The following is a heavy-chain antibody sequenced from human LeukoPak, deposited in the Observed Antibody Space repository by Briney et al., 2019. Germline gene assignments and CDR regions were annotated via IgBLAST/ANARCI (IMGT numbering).Heavy chain of an antibody. CDR2: ISGSGGST. Sequence: GGSLRLSCAASGFTFSSYAMSWVRQAPGKGLEWVSAISGSGGSTYYADSVKGRFTISRDNSKNTLYLQMNSLRAEDTAVYYCAKVGRTQDSSGYYYYFDYWGQGTLVTVSS. CDR1: GFTFSSYA. V-gene: IGHV3-23*01. CDR3: AKVGRTQDSSGYYYYFDY. J-gene: IGHJ4*02. D-gene: IGHD3-22*01.